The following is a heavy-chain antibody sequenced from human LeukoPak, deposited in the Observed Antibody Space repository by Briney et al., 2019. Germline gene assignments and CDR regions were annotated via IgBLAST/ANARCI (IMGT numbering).Heavy chain of an antibody. V-gene: IGHV1-2*02. CDR3: ASVSDYWGSPKPFDP. CDR1: GYTFTGYY. Sequence: GASVKVSYKASGYTFTGYYMHWVRQAPGQGLEWMGWINPNSGGTNYAQKFQGRVTMTRDTSISTAYMELSRLRSDDTAVYYCASVSDYWGSPKPFDPWGQGTLVTVSS. CDR2: INPNSGGT. D-gene: IGHD5/OR15-5a*01. J-gene: IGHJ5*02.